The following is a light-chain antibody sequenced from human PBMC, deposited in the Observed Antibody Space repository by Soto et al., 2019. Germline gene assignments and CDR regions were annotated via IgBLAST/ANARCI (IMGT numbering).Light chain of an antibody. CDR2: GAS. CDR3: QQYNDWPPRIT. CDR1: QSVSTN. Sequence: EIVMTQSPATLSVSPGERATLSCRASQSVSTNLAWYQQKRGQAPRLLIYGASTRATGIPARFSGSGSVKEFTLNISSLQSEDFAVYYCQQYNDWPPRITFGQGTRLEIK. V-gene: IGKV3-15*01. J-gene: IGKJ5*01.